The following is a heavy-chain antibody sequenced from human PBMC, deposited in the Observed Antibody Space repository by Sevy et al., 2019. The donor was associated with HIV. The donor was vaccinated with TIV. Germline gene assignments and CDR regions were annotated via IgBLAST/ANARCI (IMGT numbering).Heavy chain of an antibody. CDR3: TRISYDSSGVSLDY. CDR1: GFTFGDYA. J-gene: IGHJ4*02. V-gene: IGHV3-49*04. D-gene: IGHD3-22*01. CDR2: IRSKAYGGTT. Sequence: GRSLRLSCTASGFTFGDYAMSWVRQAPGKGLEWVGFIRSKAYGGTTEYAASVKGRFTISRDDSKSIAYLQMNSLKTEDTAVYYCTRISYDSSGVSLDYWGQGTLVTVSS.